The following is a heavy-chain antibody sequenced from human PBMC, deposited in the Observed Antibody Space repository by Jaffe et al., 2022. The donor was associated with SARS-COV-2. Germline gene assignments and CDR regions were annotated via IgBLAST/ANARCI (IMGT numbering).Heavy chain of an antibody. V-gene: IGHV4-4*02. CDR1: GGSISSSNW. CDR3: ARMRGIAVAGSYYYYGMDV. J-gene: IGHJ6*02. Sequence: QVQLQESGPGLVKPSGTLSLTCAVSGGSISSSNWWSWVRQPPGKGLEWIGEIYHSGSTNYNPSLKSRVTISVDKSKNQFSLKLSSVTAADTAVYYCARMRGIAVAGSYYYYGMDVWGQGTTVTVSS. CDR2: IYHSGST. D-gene: IGHD6-19*01.